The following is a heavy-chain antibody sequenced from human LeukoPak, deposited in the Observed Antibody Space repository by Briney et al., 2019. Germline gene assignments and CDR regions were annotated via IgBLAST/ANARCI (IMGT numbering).Heavy chain of an antibody. CDR3: ARGGVDSSGRDTEV. V-gene: IGHV4-34*01. CDR1: GGSFSGYY. J-gene: IGHJ4*02. Sequence: SETLSPTCAVYGGSFSGYYWSWIRQPPGKGLEWIGEINHSGSTNYNPSLKSRVTISVDTSKNQFSLKLSSVTAADTAVYYCARGGVDSSGRDTEVWGPVPLVTFSS. D-gene: IGHD3-22*01. CDR2: INHSGST.